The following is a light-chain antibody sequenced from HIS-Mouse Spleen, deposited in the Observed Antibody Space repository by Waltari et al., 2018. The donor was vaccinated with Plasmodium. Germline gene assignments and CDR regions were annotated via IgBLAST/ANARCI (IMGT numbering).Light chain of an antibody. V-gene: IGLV1-40*01. Sequence: QSVLTQPPSVSGAPGQRVTISCTGSSSNIGAGYDVHWYQQLPGTAPKLLIYGHSNRPSGGPDRSAGSKSGTSASLAITGLQAEDEADYYCQSYDSSLSGSVFGGGTKLTVL. J-gene: IGLJ2*01. CDR2: GHS. CDR3: QSYDSSLSGSV. CDR1: SSNIGAGYD.